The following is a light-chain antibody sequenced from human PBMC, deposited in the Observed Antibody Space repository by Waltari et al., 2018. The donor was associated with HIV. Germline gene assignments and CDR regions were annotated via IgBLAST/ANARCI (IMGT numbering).Light chain of an antibody. Sequence: EIVLTQSPATLSLSPGERATLSCRASQSVSSYLAWYQQKPGQAPRLLIYDASNRATGIPARFSGSGSGTDFTLTFSSLEPEDFAVYYCQQRSNWGPLTFGGGTKVEIK. CDR1: QSVSSY. CDR3: QQRSNWGPLT. V-gene: IGKV3-11*01. J-gene: IGKJ4*01. CDR2: DAS.